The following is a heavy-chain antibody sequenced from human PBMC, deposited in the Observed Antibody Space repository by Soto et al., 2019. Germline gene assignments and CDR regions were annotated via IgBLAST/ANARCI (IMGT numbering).Heavy chain of an antibody. D-gene: IGHD3-3*01. Sequence: QVQLVQSGAEVKKPGASVKVSCKASGYTFTSHDINWVRQATGQGLEWMGWMNPNSGNTGYAQKFQGRVIMTRNTSTTTAYMELSSLGSEDTDVYYCARATSITVFGVVSYFMDVWATGTTVTVS. CDR1: GYTFTSHD. J-gene: IGHJ6*03. V-gene: IGHV1-8*01. CDR2: MNPNSGNT. CDR3: ARATSITVFGVVSYFMDV.